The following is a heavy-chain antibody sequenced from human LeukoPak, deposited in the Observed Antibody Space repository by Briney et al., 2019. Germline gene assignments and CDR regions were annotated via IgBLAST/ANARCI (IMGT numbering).Heavy chain of an antibody. D-gene: IGHD3-9*01. CDR3: ARVSPDYDILTGLGDY. Sequence: ASVKVSCKASGYTFTSYGISWVRQAPGQGLEWMGWISAYNGNTNYAQKLQGRVTMTTDTSTSTAYMELRSLRSDDTAVYYCARVSPDYDILTGLGDYWGQGTLVTVSS. CDR2: ISAYNGNT. V-gene: IGHV1-18*01. CDR1: GYTFTSYG. J-gene: IGHJ4*02.